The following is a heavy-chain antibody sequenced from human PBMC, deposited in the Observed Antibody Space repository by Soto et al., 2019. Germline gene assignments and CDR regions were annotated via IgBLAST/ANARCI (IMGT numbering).Heavy chain of an antibody. CDR2: IGRGDDK. CDR3: AKDGTTGGKHYHDIDV. D-gene: IGHD2-15*01. Sequence: GGSLRLSCEASGFTFSDYVMNWVRQGPGKGLEWVSTIGRGDDKYYADSVKGRFTISRDTSKNTLFLQMNSLRAEHTALYFCAKDGTTGGKHYHDIDVWGQETTFTVSS. CDR1: GFTFSDYV. V-gene: IGHV3-23*01. J-gene: IGHJ6*02.